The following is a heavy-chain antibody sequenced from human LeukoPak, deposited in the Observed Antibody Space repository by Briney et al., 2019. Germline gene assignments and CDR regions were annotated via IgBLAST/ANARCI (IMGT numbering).Heavy chain of an antibody. Sequence: PSETLSLTCTVSGGSISSSSYYWGWIRQPPGKGLEWIGSIYYSGSTYYNPSLKSRVTISVDTSKNQFSLKLSSVTAADTAVYYCARVGRQAGHFDYWGQGTLVTVSS. CDR1: GGSISSSSYY. V-gene: IGHV4-39*01. J-gene: IGHJ4*02. D-gene: IGHD6-13*01. CDR2: IYYSGST. CDR3: ARVGRQAGHFDY.